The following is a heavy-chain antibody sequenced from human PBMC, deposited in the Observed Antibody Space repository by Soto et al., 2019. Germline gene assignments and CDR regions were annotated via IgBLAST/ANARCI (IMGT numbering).Heavy chain of an antibody. CDR3: AKDPVAAAGTGIDY. CDR2: ISVSGGST. V-gene: IGHV3-23*01. Sequence: GGSLRLSCAASGFTFSSYAMSWVRQAPGKGLEWVSAISVSGGSTYYADSVKGRFTISRDNSKNTLYLQMNSLRAEDTAVYYCAKDPVAAAGTGIDYWGQGTLVTVSS. D-gene: IGHD6-13*01. CDR1: GFTFSSYA. J-gene: IGHJ4*02.